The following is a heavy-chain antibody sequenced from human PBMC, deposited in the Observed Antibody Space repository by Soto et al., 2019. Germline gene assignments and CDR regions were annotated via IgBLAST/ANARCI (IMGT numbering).Heavy chain of an antibody. CDR2: ISYSGNT. V-gene: IGHV4-59*01. Sequence: PSQTLSVTYTVSGGSIRSYYWSCILQPPGKGLEWIGYISYSGNTNYNPSLKSRVTISVDTSKNQFSLKLSSVTAADTAFFFHAEDGQRADLAASDFWLKRTMDTVSS. CDR1: GGSIRSYY. CDR3: AEDGQRADLAASDF. J-gene: IGHJ3*01. D-gene: IGHD1-26*01.